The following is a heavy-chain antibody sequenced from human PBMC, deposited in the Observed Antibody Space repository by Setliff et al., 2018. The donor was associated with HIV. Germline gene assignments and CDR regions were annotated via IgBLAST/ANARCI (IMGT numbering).Heavy chain of an antibody. CDR3: ARPLPIGGYCSSTSCQGAFDF. CDR2: IIPIIGIT. J-gene: IGHJ3*01. D-gene: IGHD2-2*01. CDR1: GGTFSSYA. Sequence: SVKVSCKASGGTFSSYAISWVRQAPGQGLEWMGGIIPIIGITNQAQKFQGRVTITADKSTNTAYMELSSLRSDDTAVYYCARPLPIGGYCSSTSCQGAFDFWGQGTMVTVSS. V-gene: IGHV1-69*10.